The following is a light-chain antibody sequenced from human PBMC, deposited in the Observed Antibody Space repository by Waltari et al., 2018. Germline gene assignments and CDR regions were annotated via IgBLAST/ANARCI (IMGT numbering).Light chain of an antibody. Sequence: QSALTPPASVAGSPGQSITISCTGTSSVIGRYNDVTWYQQLPSKAPKLRIYDVTKVPAGVPLRFSGSKSGDTASLTISVLQAEDEADYSCSLHTSSSTWVFGGGTNVTVL. J-gene: IGLJ3*02. V-gene: IGLV2-14*03. CDR1: SSVIGRYND. CDR3: SLHTSSSTWV. CDR2: DVT.